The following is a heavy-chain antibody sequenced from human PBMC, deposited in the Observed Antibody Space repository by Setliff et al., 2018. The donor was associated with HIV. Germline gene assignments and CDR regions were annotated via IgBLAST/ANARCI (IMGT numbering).Heavy chain of an antibody. CDR3: ASLTTDRFLEWLFVY. J-gene: IGHJ4*02. V-gene: IGHV4-39*01. Sequence: SETLSLTCTVSGGSISSSSYYWGWIRQPPGKGLEWIGSIYYSGSTYYNPSLKARVTISVDTSKNQFSLKLSSVTAADTAVYYCASLTTDRFLEWLFVYWGQGTLVTVSS. CDR2: IYYSGST. D-gene: IGHD3-3*01. CDR1: GGSISSSSYY.